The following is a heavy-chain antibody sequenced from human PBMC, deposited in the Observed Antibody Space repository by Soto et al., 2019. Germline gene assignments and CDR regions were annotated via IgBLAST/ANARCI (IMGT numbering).Heavy chain of an antibody. CDR2: INPHGGST. D-gene: IGHD3-3*01. CDR1: GDTFTSYY. CDR3: ARSSGGDFGRIIEGSNWFNR. J-gene: IGHJ5*02. Sequence: ASVKVSCKAPGDTFTSYYLNWVRQAPGQGLEWMGVINPHGGSTKYAQKFQGRITMTRDTSRSTVYMELSSLRYDDTAIYYCARSSGGDFGRIIEGSNWFNRWGQGNMVAAAS. V-gene: IGHV1-46*01.